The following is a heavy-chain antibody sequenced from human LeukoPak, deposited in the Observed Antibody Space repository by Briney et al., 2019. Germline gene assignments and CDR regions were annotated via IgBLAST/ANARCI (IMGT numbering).Heavy chain of an antibody. CDR3: ARIAAPGNRRLNF. V-gene: IGHV1-8*01. CDR2: MNPNSGNT. D-gene: IGHD6-13*01. CDR1: GYTFTTYD. Sequence: ASVKVSCEASGYTFTTYDINWVRQAAAQGLELMGWMNPNSGNTGNAQKFQGRVTMTRNTSISTAYMELTSLTSDDTAVYFCARIAAPGNRRLNFWGQGTLVTVSS. J-gene: IGHJ4*02.